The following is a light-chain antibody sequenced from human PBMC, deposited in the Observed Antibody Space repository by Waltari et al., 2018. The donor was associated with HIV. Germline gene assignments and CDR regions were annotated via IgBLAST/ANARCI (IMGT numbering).Light chain of an antibody. CDR2: KAS. J-gene: IGKJ1*01. Sequence: DIQMTQSPSTLSASVGDRVTITCRASQSISSWLAWYQQKPGKAPKLLIYKASSLESGVPSRFSGSGSGTEFTRTISSLQPDDFATYYCQQYNSSWTFGQGTKVEIK. CDR3: QQYNSSWT. CDR1: QSISSW. V-gene: IGKV1-5*03.